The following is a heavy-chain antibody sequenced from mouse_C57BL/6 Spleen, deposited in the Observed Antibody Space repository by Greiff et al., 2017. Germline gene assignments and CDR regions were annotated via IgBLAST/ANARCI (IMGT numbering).Heavy chain of an antibody. CDR1: GFSLTSYG. D-gene: IGHD2-4*01. J-gene: IGHJ4*01. CDR3: AKTYDYDGVYYYAMDY. CDR2: IWRGGST. Sequence: VQLVESGPGLVQPSQSLSITCTVSGFSLTSYGVHWVRQSPGKGLEWLGVIWRGGSTDYNAAFMSRLSITKDNSKSQVFFKMNSLQADDTAIYYCAKTYDYDGVYYYAMDYWGQGTSVTVSS. V-gene: IGHV2-5*01.